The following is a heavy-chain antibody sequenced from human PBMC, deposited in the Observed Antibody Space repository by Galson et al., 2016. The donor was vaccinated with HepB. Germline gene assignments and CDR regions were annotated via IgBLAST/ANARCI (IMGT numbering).Heavy chain of an antibody. CDR2: INTDGSST. Sequence: SLRLSCAASGFPFSKYWMHWVRQAPGKGLVWVSRINTDGSSTTYADSVKGRFTITRDNAKHTLYLQMNSLRAEDTALYYCTRVHREGIAAAGLQIWGQGTLVTVSS. CDR3: TRVHREGIAAAGLQI. V-gene: IGHV3-74*01. D-gene: IGHD6-13*01. CDR1: GFPFSKYW. J-gene: IGHJ4*02.